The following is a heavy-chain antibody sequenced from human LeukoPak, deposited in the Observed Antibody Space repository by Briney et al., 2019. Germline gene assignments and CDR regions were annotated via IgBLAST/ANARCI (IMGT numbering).Heavy chain of an antibody. CDR3: AKDWRIWSGYFDY. D-gene: IGHD3-3*01. CDR2: ISGSGGST. J-gene: IGHJ4*02. CDR1: GFTFSNYA. V-gene: IGHV3-23*01. Sequence: GGSLRLSCAASGFTFSNYAMSWVRQAPGKGLEWVSGISGSGGSTYYADSVKGRFTISRDNSKNTLYLQMNSLRAEDTAVYYCAKDWRIWSGYFDYWGQGTLVTVSS.